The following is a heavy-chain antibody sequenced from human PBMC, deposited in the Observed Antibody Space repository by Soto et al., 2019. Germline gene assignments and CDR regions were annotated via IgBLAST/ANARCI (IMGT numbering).Heavy chain of an antibody. V-gene: IGHV1-69*01. CDR2: IIPLFGTA. J-gene: IGHJ4*02. Sequence: QVQLVQSGAEVKKPGSSVKVSCKASGGTFSTYAINWVRQAPGHGLEWMGGIIPLFGTAEYAQKFQDRVTITADESTSTAHMELRSLRSENTAVYYCARDYGHYCSGGNCYFYFWGQGTLVSVSS. D-gene: IGHD2-15*01. CDR3: ARDYGHYCSGGNCYFYF. CDR1: GGTFSTYA.